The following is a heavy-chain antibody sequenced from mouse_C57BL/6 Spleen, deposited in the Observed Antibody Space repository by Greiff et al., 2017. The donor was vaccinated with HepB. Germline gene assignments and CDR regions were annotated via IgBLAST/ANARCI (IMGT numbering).Heavy chain of an antibody. J-gene: IGHJ3*01. D-gene: IGHD2-4*01. CDR2: ISYDGSN. Sequence: ESGPGLVKPSQSLSLTCSVTGYSITSGYYWNWIRQFPGNKLEWMGYISYDGSNNYNPSLKNRISITRDTSKNQFFLKLNSVTTEDTATYYCAREGYDYPSFAYWGQGTLVTVSA. CDR3: AREGYDYPSFAY. CDR1: GYSITSGYY. V-gene: IGHV3-6*01.